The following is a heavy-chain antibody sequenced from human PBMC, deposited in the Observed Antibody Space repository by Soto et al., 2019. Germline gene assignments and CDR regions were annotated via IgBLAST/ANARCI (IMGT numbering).Heavy chain of an antibody. D-gene: IGHD6-19*01. CDR1: GFTFSDNW. CDR2: IKPDGSNK. CDR3: VRGSGWLFDY. Sequence: EVQLVESEGGLVQPGGSLRLSCAASGFTFSDNWMTWVRQTPGKGLEWVANIKPDGSNKYHGDSVKGRFTISRDNAKNSLYLQMNSLRAADTAVYYCVRGSGWLFDYWGQGTLVTVSS. V-gene: IGHV3-7*02. J-gene: IGHJ4*02.